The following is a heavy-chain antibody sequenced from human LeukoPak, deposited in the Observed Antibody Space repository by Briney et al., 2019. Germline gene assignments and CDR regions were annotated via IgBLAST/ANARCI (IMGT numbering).Heavy chain of an antibody. Sequence: SETLSLTCAVYGGSFSGYYWSWIRQSPGKGLEWIGEISHSGTTYYNPSLESRVTISLDTSKNQFFLKLTSVTAADTAVYYCARGVSDQSWGQGTLVTVSS. CDR2: ISHSGTT. J-gene: IGHJ4*02. CDR3: ARGVSDQS. CDR1: GGSFSGYY. V-gene: IGHV4-34*01.